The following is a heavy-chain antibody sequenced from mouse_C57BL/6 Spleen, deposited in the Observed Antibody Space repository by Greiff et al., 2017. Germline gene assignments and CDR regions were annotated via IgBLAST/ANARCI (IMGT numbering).Heavy chain of an antibody. CDR2: IWSGGST. Sequence: QVQLKESGPGLVQPSQSLSITCTVSGFSLTSYGVHWVRQSPGKGLEWLGVIWSGGSTDYNAAFISRLSISKDNSKSQVFFKMNSLQANDTAIYYCARTTDYDVGYYFDYWGQGTTLTVSS. V-gene: IGHV2-2*02. D-gene: IGHD2-4*01. J-gene: IGHJ2*01. CDR3: ARTTDYDVGYYFDY. CDR1: GFSLTSYG.